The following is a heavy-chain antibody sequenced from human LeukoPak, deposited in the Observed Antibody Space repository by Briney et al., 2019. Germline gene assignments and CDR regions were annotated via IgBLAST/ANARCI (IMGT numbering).Heavy chain of an antibody. CDR2: ITGTGDNT. CDR3: AKAGYDFWSGYFTAYWFDP. J-gene: IGHJ5*02. V-gene: IGHV3-23*01. D-gene: IGHD3-3*01. CDR1: GFSFSNYA. Sequence: GGSLRLSCAASGFSFSNYAMSWVRRAPGKGLEWVSSITGTGDNTYYADSVRGRFTISRDNSKDTLYLQMNSLRAEDTAVYYCAKAGYDFWSGYFTAYWFDPWGQGTLVTVSS.